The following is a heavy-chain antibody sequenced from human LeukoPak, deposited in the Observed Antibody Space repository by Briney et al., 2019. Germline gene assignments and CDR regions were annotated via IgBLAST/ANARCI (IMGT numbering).Heavy chain of an antibody. V-gene: IGHV4-59*01. D-gene: IGHD1-26*01. CDR3: ARDLGGIYFDY. CDR2: IYISGNT. Sequence: PSETLSLTCFVSGGSISPYYWCWIRQPPGKGLERIGYIYISGNTNYIPSLRSRVTISVDTSKYQLSLKLSSVTAADTAVYYCARDLGGIYFDYWGQGTLVTVSS. CDR1: GGSISPYY. J-gene: IGHJ4*02.